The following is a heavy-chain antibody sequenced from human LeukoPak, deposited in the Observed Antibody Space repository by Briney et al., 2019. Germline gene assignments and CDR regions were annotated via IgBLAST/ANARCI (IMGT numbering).Heavy chain of an antibody. V-gene: IGHV3-11*04. J-gene: IGHJ4*02. Sequence: GGSLRLSCAASGFTFSDYYMSWIRQAPGKGLEWVSYISSSSNTIYYADSVKGRFTISRDNAKNSLYLQMNSLRAEDTAVYYCARDRGDWLPRDIDYWGQGTLVTVSS. CDR2: ISSSSNTI. D-gene: IGHD2-21*02. CDR3: ARDRGDWLPRDIDY. CDR1: GFTFSDYY.